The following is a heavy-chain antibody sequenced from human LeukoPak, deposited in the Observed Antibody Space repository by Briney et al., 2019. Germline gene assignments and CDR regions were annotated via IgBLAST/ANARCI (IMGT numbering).Heavy chain of an antibody. CDR1: GFTFSSFG. CDR3: AKRGRYSGYYFDY. Sequence: GRSLRLSCAASGFTFSSFGMHWVRQAPGKGLEWVAFISYDVSNKYYADSVKGRFTISRDNSKNTLYLQMNSLRAEDTAVYYCAKRGRYSGYYFDYWGQGTLVTVSS. D-gene: IGHD5-12*01. V-gene: IGHV3-30*18. J-gene: IGHJ4*02. CDR2: ISYDVSNK.